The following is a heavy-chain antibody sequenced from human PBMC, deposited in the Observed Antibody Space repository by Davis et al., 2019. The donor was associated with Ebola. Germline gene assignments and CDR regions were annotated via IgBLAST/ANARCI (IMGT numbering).Heavy chain of an antibody. CDR2: IYYSGST. D-gene: IGHD2-15*01. J-gene: IGHJ6*02. V-gene: IGHV4-39*02. Sequence: SETLSLTCIVSGVSVSSGYYYWGWIRQPPGKGLEWIGSIYYSGSTYYNPSLKSRVTISVDTSKNQFSLKLSSVTAADTAVYYCARDGRYCSGGTCSYSGMDVWGQGTTVTVSS. CDR3: ARDGRYCSGGTCSYSGMDV. CDR1: GVSVSSGYYY.